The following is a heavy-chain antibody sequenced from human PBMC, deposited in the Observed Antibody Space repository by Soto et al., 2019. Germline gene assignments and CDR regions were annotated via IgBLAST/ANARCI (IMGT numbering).Heavy chain of an antibody. J-gene: IGHJ3*02. CDR3: ARGGGVGVAGSAAFDM. CDR2: INPATGAA. Sequence: QLHLVQSGAVVKKPGASVTVSCSASGYPVTAYYMHWVRQAPGRGLEWMGGINPATGAAKYTQTFQGRVTMTRGTSTSTVFMELSGLTSEDTAVFYCARGGGVGVAGSAAFDMWGQGILVTVSS. CDR1: GYPVTAYY. V-gene: IGHV1-2*02. D-gene: IGHD3-3*01.